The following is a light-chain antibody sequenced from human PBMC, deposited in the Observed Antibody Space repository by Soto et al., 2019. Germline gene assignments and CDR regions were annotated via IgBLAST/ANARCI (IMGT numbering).Light chain of an antibody. V-gene: IGKV1-39*01. Sequence: DIQMAQSPSSLSASVGDTITFTCRASRNINTYLNWYQQKPGKAPKLLIFXXXXXXXXXXXXXXXXGSRTDFTLTINSLQPEDFATYCCQQTSAAPFTFGPGTKVDIK. CDR2: XXX. CDR1: RNINTY. J-gene: IGKJ3*01. CDR3: QQTSAAPFT.